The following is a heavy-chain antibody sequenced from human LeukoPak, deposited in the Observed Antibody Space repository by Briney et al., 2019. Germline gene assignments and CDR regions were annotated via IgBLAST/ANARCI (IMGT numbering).Heavy chain of an antibody. CDR1: GGSFSGYY. J-gene: IGHJ4*02. CDR2: INHSGST. Sequence: SETLSLTRAVYGGSFSGYYWSWIRQPPGKGLEWIGEINHSGSTDYNPSLKSRVTISVDTSKNQFSLKLSSVTAADTAVYYCASRRGSAIAAAPTGHFDYWGQGTLVTVSS. CDR3: ASRRGSAIAAAPTGHFDY. D-gene: IGHD6-13*01. V-gene: IGHV4-34*01.